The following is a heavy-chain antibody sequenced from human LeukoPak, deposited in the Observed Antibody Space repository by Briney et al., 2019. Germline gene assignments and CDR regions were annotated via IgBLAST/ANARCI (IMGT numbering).Heavy chain of an antibody. CDR2: ITGGGSVT. J-gene: IGHJ6*02. Sequence: PGASLRLSCAASGFTFSNYAMSWVRQVPGKGLEWVSAITGGGSVTYYADSVKGRFTISRDNSKNSLYLQMKSLRAEDTAIYFCAKVTAWDLALDYGMDVWGQGTTVTVSS. V-gene: IGHV3-23*01. CDR3: AKVTAWDLALDYGMDV. D-gene: IGHD1-26*01. CDR1: GFTFSNYA.